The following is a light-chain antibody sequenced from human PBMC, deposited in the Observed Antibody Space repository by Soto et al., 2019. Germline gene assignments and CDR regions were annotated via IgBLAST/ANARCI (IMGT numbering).Light chain of an antibody. V-gene: IGLV1-40*01. Sequence: QSVLTQPPSVSGAPGQRVTLSCTGSSSNIGAGYHVHWYQHLPGTAPKLLISDNTNRPSGVPDRFSGSKFGTSASLAITGLQAEDEADYYCQSYDTSLRDYVFGTGTKLTVL. CDR3: QSYDTSLRDYV. CDR2: DNT. J-gene: IGLJ1*01. CDR1: SSNIGAGYH.